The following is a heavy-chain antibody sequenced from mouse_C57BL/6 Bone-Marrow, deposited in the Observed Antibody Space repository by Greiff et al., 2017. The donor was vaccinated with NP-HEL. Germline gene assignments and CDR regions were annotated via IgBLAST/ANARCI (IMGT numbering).Heavy chain of an antibody. J-gene: IGHJ2*01. CDR3: TMDWDGFDY. CDR1: GFNIKDDY. CDR2: IDPENGDT. D-gene: IGHD4-1*01. Sequence: EVQRVESGAELVRPGASVKLSCTASGFNIKDDYMHWVKQRPEQGLEWIGWIDPENGDTEYASKFQGKATITADTSSNTAYLQLSSLTSEDTAVYYCTMDWDGFDYWGQGTTLTVSS. V-gene: IGHV14-4*01.